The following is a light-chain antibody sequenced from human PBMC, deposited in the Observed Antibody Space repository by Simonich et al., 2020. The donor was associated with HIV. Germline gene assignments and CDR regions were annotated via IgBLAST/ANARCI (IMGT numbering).Light chain of an antibody. V-gene: IGKV1-9*01. Sequence: DIQMTQSPSSLSASVGDRVTITCRTSQIISNYLNWYHQKPGKAPRLLINAASTLQSGVPARVSGSGSGTEFTLTISSLQPEDFATYYCQHLNSVPFTFGPGTKVDI. CDR2: AAS. CDR1: QIISNY. CDR3: QHLNSVPFT. J-gene: IGKJ3*01.